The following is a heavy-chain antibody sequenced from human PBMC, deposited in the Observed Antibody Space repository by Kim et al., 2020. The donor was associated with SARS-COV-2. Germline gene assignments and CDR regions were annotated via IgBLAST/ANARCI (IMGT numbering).Heavy chain of an antibody. CDR1: GFTFDDYS. CDR2: ISWDGGST. V-gene: IGHV3-43*01. D-gene: IGHD5-18*01. CDR3: AKDEDGYSPWNAFDI. J-gene: IGHJ3*02. Sequence: GGSLRLSCAASGFTFDDYSMHWVRQAPGKGLEWVSLISWDGGSTYYADSVKGRFTISRDNSKNSLYLQMNSLRTEDTALYYCAKDEDGYSPWNAFDIWGQGTMVTVSS.